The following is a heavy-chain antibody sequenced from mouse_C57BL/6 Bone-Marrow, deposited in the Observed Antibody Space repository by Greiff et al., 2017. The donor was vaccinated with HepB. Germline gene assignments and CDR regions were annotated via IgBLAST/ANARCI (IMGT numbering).Heavy chain of an antibody. J-gene: IGHJ4*01. CDR3: ARVVTTGGNYAMDY. D-gene: IGHD2-2*01. CDR2: IYPGSGNT. Sequence: VMLVESGAELVRPGASVKLYCKASGYTFTDYYINWVKQRPGQGLEWIARIYPGSGNTYYNEKFKGKATLTAEKSSSTAYMQLSSLTSEDSAVYFCARVVTTGGNYAMDYWGQGTSVTVSS. CDR1: GYTFTDYY. V-gene: IGHV1-76*01.